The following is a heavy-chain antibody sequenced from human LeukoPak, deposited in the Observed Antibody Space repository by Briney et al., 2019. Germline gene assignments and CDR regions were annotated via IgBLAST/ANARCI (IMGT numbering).Heavy chain of an antibody. CDR3: ARGGVGGRSGFDAFDI. V-gene: IGHV4-38-2*02. CDR2: IYHSGST. CDR1: GYSISSGYY. J-gene: IGHJ3*02. Sequence: PSETLSLTCTVSGYSISSGYYWGWIRQPLGKGLEWIGSIYHSGSTYYNPSLKSRVTISVDTSKNQFSLKLSSVTAADTAVYYCARGGVGGRSGFDAFDIWGQGTMVTVSS. D-gene: IGHD1-26*01.